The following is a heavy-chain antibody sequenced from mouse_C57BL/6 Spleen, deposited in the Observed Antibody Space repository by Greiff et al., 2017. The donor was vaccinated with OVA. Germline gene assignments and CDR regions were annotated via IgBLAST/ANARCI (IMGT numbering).Heavy chain of an antibody. Sequence: EVKLMESGGGLVKPGGSLKLSCAASGFTFSSYAMSWVRQTPEQRLEWVATISDGGSYTYYPDNVKGRFTISRDNAKNNLYLQMSHLKSEDTAMYYCARVYGSFAYWGQGTLVTVSA. J-gene: IGHJ3*01. V-gene: IGHV5-4*03. D-gene: IGHD2-2*01. CDR3: ARVYGSFAY. CDR1: GFTFSSYA. CDR2: ISDGGSYT.